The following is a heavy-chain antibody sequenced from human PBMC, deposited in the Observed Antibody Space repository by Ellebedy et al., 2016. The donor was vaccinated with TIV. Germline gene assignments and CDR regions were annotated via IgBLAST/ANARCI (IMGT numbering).Heavy chain of an antibody. CDR2: IYWDDDK. D-gene: IGHD3-22*01. CDR3: AHSIGYSGSWRYYDIVGYYGAFDI. V-gene: IGHV2-5*02. CDR1: GFSLTTSGVG. Sequence: SGPTLVXPTQTLTLTCTFSGFSLTTSGVGVGSGVVWIRQPPGKALEWLGIIYWDDDKRYSPSLESRLTITKDTSKNQVVLTMTNMDPVNTATYYCAHSIGYSGSWRYYDIVGYYGAFDIWGQGTMVTVSS. J-gene: IGHJ3*02.